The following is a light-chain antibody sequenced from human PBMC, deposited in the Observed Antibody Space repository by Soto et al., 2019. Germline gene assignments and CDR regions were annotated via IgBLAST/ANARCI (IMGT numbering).Light chain of an antibody. CDR2: DAS. CDR1: QSISSW. V-gene: IGKV1-5*01. CDR3: QQYNSYPWT. Sequence: DIQMTQSPSTLSASVGDRVTIPFRASQSISSWFAWYQQKPGKAPKLLIYDASSLESGVPSRFSGSGSGTEFTLTISSLQPDDFATYYCQQYNSYPWTFGQGTKVDIK. J-gene: IGKJ1*01.